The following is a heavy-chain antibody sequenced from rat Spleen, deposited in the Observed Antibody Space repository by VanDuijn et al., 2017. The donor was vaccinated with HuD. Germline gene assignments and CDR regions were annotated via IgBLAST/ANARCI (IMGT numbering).Heavy chain of an antibody. CDR3: ARRHYGYTDYFDY. J-gene: IGHJ2*01. CDR1: GFTFSDYY. Sequence: EVQLAESGGGLVQPGRSLKLSCAASGFTFSDYYMAWVRQAPTKGLEWVASISYDGGRNFYRDSVKGRFTISRDNAKSTLSLQMDSLRSEDTATYYCARRHYGYTDYFDYWGQGVMVTVSS. CDR2: ISYDGGRN. D-gene: IGHD1-9*01. V-gene: IGHV5-20*01.